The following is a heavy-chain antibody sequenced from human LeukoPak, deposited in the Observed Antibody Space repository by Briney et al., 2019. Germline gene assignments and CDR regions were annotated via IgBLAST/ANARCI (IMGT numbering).Heavy chain of an antibody. CDR2: ISAYNGNT. D-gene: IGHD3-22*01. CDR3: ARATIPGYYDSSGYWGH. J-gene: IGHJ4*02. CDR1: GYTFTSYG. V-gene: IGHV1-18*01. Sequence: ASVKVSCKASGYTFTSYGISWVRQAPGQGLEWMGWISAYNGNTNYAQKLQGRVTMTTDTSTSTAYMELRSLRSDDTAVYYCARATIPGYYDSSGYWGHWGQGTLVTVSS.